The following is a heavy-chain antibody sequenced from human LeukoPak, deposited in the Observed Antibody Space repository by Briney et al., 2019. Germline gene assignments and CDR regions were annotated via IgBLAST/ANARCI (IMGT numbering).Heavy chain of an antibody. Sequence: PGRSLRLSCAASGFTFDDFAKHWVRQAPGKGLEWVSGINWNSGTIAYAVSVKGRFTISRDNAKNSLYLQMNSLRADDTALYYCVKEGEMGQNYYGSGRYYYYMDVWGKGTMVTVSS. D-gene: IGHD3-10*01. CDR3: VKEGEMGQNYYGSGRYYYYMDV. V-gene: IGHV3-9*01. CDR2: INWNSGTI. CDR1: GFTFDDFA. J-gene: IGHJ6*03.